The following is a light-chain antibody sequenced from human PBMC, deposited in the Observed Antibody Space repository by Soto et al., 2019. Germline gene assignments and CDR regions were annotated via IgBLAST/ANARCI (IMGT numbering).Light chain of an antibody. J-gene: IGKJ5*01. CDR2: GAF. CDR1: QSVSSNY. V-gene: IGKV3-20*01. CDR3: QQYGTSPIT. Sequence: IVLTQSPGTLSLSPGERVTLSCRASQSVSSNYLAWYQQKPGQAPRLLIYGAFNRATAITDRFSGSGSGTDFTLTISRLEPEDFAVYYCQQYGTSPITFGQGTRLEIK.